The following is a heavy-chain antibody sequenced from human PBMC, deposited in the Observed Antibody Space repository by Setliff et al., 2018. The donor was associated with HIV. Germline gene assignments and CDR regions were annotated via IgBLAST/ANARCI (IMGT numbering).Heavy chain of an antibody. J-gene: IGHJ4*02. Sequence: SETLSLTCTVSGGSIRSHYWSWIREPPGKGLGWIGEINHSGRTNYNPSLESRVTMSVDTSKKQFSLKLTSVTAADTAVYYCARAQSDCSGGSCGSYFDYWGQGTLVTVSS. V-gene: IGHV4-34*01. D-gene: IGHD2-15*01. CDR1: GGSIRSHY. CDR2: INHSGRT. CDR3: ARAQSDCSGGSCGSYFDY.